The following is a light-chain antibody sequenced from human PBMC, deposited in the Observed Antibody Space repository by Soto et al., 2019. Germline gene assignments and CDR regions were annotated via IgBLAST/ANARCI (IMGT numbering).Light chain of an antibody. CDR2: LEGSGSY. Sequence: QPVLTQSSSASASLGSSVKLTCTLSSGHSSYIIAWHQQQPGKAPRYLMKLEGSGSYNKGSGVPDRFSGSSSGADRYLTISNLQFEDEADYYCETWDSSTPVVFGGGTKLTVL. V-gene: IGLV4-60*02. CDR3: ETWDSSTPVV. J-gene: IGLJ2*01. CDR1: SGHSSYI.